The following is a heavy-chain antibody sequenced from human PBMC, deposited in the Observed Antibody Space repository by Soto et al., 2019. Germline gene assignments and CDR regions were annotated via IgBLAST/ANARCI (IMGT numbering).Heavy chain of an antibody. CDR3: AKGGLRYSSSYYGMDV. V-gene: IGHV3-30*18. Sequence: QVQLVESGGGVVQPGRSLRLSCAASGFTFSSYGMHWVRQAPGKGLEWVAVISYDGSNKYYADSVKGRFTISRDNSKNTLYLQTNSLRAEDTAVYYCAKGGLRYSSSYYGMDVWGQGTTVTVSS. CDR1: GFTFSSYG. J-gene: IGHJ6*02. CDR2: ISYDGSNK. D-gene: IGHD6-6*01.